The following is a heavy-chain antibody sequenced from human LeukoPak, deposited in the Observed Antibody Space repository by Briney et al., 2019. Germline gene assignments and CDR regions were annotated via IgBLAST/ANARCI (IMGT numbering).Heavy chain of an antibody. J-gene: IGHJ5*01. Sequence: GGSQRLSCAASGFVFSASYMSSVRKAPGKGLEWVATIKPDGSEKYHVDSVSGRFTISRDNTNGSLFLQMNSLRVDDTAVYYCVRGGTYWTVSWGQGTLVNVS. CDR1: GFVFSASY. CDR2: IKPDGSEK. CDR3: VRGGTYWTVS. V-gene: IGHV3-7*01.